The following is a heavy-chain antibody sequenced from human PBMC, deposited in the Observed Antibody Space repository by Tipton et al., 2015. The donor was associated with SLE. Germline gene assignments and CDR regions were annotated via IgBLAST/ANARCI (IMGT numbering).Heavy chain of an antibody. Sequence: TLSLTCAVYGGSFSSHYWSWIRQPPGKGLEWIGYIYYSGSTNYNPSLKSRVTISVDTSKNQFSLKLSSVTAADTAVYYCARESHGSWDAFDIWGQGTMVTVSS. CDR1: GGSFSSHY. J-gene: IGHJ3*02. V-gene: IGHV4-59*11. CDR3: ARESHGSWDAFDI. CDR2: IYYSGST. D-gene: IGHD6-13*01.